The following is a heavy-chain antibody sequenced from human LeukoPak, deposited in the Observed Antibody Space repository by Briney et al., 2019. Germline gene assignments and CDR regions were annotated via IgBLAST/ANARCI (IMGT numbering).Heavy chain of an antibody. Sequence: SETLSLTCAVYGGSFSGYYWSWIRQPPGKGLEWIASIDHSGSTNYNPSLKSRVTTSVDTSKNQFSLKLSSVTAADTAVYYCARSRLEWFASDAFDIWGQGTMVAVSS. CDR2: IDHSGST. CDR1: GGSFSGYY. CDR3: ARSRLEWFASDAFDI. D-gene: IGHD3-3*01. V-gene: IGHV4-34*01. J-gene: IGHJ3*02.